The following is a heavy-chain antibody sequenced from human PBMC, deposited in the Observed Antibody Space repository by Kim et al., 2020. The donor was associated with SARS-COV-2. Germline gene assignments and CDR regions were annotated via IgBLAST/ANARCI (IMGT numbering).Heavy chain of an antibody. V-gene: IGHV4-34*01. CDR2: INHSGST. CDR1: SGSFSGYH. J-gene: IGHJ2*01. Sequence: SETLSLTCAVYSGSFSGYHWSWIRQPPGKGLEWIGEINHSGSTNYNPSLKSRVTISVDTSKNQFSLKLKSVTAADTAVYYCARGSRAHWYFDLWGRGTLVTVSS. CDR3: ARGSRAHWYFDL.